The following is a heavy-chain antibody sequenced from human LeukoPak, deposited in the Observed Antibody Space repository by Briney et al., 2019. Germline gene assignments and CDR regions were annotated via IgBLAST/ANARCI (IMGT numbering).Heavy chain of an antibody. D-gene: IGHD6-13*01. Sequence: SVKVSCKASGGTFSSYAISWVRQAPGQGLEWMGGIIPIFGTANYAQKFQGRVTITADESTSTAYMELSSLRSEDTAVYYCARALREYSGSWYGWDYYYYGMDVWGQGTTVTVSS. CDR1: GGTFSSYA. CDR3: ARALREYSGSWYGWDYYYYGMDV. V-gene: IGHV1-69*13. CDR2: IIPIFGTA. J-gene: IGHJ6*02.